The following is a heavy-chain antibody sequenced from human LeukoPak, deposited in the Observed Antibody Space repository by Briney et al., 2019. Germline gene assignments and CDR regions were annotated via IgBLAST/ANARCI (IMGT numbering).Heavy chain of an antibody. CDR2: IGTKAHGGTT. D-gene: IGHD1-1*01. CDR3: TRGDWNDDN. Sequence: GGSLRLSCSASGFTFGDYALTWVRQAPGKGLEWLGMIGTKAHGGTTEYAASVKGRFTFSRDDSKSIAYLQMNSLKTEDTAVYYCTRGDWNDDNWGQGTLVTVSS. J-gene: IGHJ4*02. CDR1: GFTFGDYA. V-gene: IGHV3-49*04.